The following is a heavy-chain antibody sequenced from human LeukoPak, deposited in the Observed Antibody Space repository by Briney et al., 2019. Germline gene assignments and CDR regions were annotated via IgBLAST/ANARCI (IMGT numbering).Heavy chain of an antibody. CDR1: GFTFDDYA. CDR2: ISWNSGSI. J-gene: IGHJ4*02. V-gene: IGHV3-9*01. D-gene: IGHD2-2*01. CDR3: AKASVVVPPFFDY. Sequence: GGSLRLSCAASGFTFDDYAMHWVRQAPGKGLEWVSGISWNSGSIGYADSVKGRFTISGDNAKNSLYLQMNSLRAEDTALYYCAKASVVVPPFFDYWGQGTLATVSS.